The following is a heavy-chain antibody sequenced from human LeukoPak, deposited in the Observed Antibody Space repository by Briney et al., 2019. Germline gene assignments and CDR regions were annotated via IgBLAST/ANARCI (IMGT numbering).Heavy chain of an antibody. CDR3: ARDSAMYYDFWSGYYFLDY. CDR1: GFTFSSYW. D-gene: IGHD3-3*01. Sequence: GGSLRLSCAASGFTFSSYWMSWVRQAPGKGLEWVANIKQDGSEKYCVDSVKGRFTISRDNAKNSLYLQMNSLRAEDTAVYYCARDSAMYYDFWSGYYFLDYWGQGTLVTVSS. J-gene: IGHJ4*02. V-gene: IGHV3-7*01. CDR2: IKQDGSEK.